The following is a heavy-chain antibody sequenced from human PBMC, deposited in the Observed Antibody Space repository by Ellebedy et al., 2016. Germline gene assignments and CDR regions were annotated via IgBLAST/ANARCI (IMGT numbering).Heavy chain of an antibody. V-gene: IGHV1-46*01. CDR2: INPSGGST. CDR1: GYTFTSYY. D-gene: IGHD2-2*01. CDR3: ARDVRVVVVPAAMRDPYGMDV. Sequence: ASVKVSXXASGYTFTSYYMHWVRQAPGQGLEWMGIINPSGGSTSYAQKFQGRVTMTRDTSTSTVYMELSSLRSEDTAVYYCARDVRVVVVPAAMRDPYGMDVWGQGTTVTVSS. J-gene: IGHJ6*02.